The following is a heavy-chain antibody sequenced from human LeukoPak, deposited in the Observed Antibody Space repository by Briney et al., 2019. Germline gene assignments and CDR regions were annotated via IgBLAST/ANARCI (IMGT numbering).Heavy chain of an antibody. D-gene: IGHD1-26*01. CDR1: GFTVSSTY. Sequence: GGSLRLSCIASGFTVSSTYMSWVRQAPGKGLEWVSVTYSGGSTYYADSVKGRCTISRDDSKNTLYLQMNSLRGEDTAVYYCASGIRAFDNWGQGTLVTVSA. V-gene: IGHV3-66*01. CDR2: TYSGGST. CDR3: ASGIRAFDN. J-gene: IGHJ4*02.